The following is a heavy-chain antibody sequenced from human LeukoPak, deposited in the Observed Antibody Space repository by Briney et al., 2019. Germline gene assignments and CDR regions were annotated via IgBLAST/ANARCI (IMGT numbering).Heavy chain of an antibody. D-gene: IGHD6-13*01. V-gene: IGHV4-34*01. J-gene: IGHJ4*02. Sequence: SETLSLTCAVYGGSFSGYYWSWIRQPPGKGLEWIGEINHSGSTNYSPSLKSRVTISVDTSKNQFSLKLSSVTAADTAVYYCARGHYSSTLDCWGQGTLVTVSS. CDR1: GGSFSGYY. CDR2: INHSGST. CDR3: ARGHYSSTLDC.